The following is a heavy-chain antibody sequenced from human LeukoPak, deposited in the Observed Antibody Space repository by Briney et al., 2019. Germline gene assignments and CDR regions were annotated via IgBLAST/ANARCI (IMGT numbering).Heavy chain of an antibody. D-gene: IGHD3-22*01. J-gene: IGHJ6*02. CDR3: VKDIEGIIVVITTLYGLDV. V-gene: IGHV3-43*02. Sequence: QPEGSLRLSCAASGFTFDDYAMHWVRQAPGKGLEWVSLISGHGGSTYYADSVKGRFTISRDNSKNSLYLQMNSLKTEDTALYYCVKDIEGIIVVITTLYGLDVWGQGTTVTVSS. CDR2: ISGHGGST. CDR1: GFTFDDYA.